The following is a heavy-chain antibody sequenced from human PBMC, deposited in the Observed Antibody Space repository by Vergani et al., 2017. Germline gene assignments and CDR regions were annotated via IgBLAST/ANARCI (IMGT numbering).Heavy chain of an antibody. CDR2: ISGSGGST. D-gene: IGHD3-10*01. J-gene: IGHJ3*02. V-gene: IGHV3-23*01. CDR1: GFTFSSYA. CDR3: AKDLQGLGYGSGSYFDAFDI. Sequence: EVQLLESGGGLVQPGGSLRLSCAASGFTFSSYAMSWVRQAPGKGLEWVSAISGSGGSTSYADYVKGRFTISRDNSKITLYLQMNSLRAEDTAVYYCAKDLQGLGYGSGSYFDAFDIWGQGTMVTVSS.